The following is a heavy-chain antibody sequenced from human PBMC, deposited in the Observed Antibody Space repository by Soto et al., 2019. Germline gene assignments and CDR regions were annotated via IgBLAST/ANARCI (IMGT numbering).Heavy chain of an antibody. D-gene: IGHD3-10*01. V-gene: IGHV3-23*01. CDR1: GFTFSSYA. J-gene: IGHJ5*02. CDR3: AKLWFGELLPNWFDP. CDR2: ISGSGGST. Sequence: GSLRLSCAASGFTFSSYAMSWVRQAPGKGLEWVSAISGSGGSTYYADSVKGRFTISRDNSKNTLYLQMNSLRAEDTAVYYCAKLWFGELLPNWFDPWGQGTLVTVSS.